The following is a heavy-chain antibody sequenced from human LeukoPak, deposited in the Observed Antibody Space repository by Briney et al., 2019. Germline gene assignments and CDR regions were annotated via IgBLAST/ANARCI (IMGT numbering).Heavy chain of an antibody. D-gene: IGHD4-17*01. CDR3: ARRRLDYMDV. CDR2: MNPNSGNT. CDR1: GYTFTNYD. V-gene: IGHV1-8*01. Sequence: ASVKVSCKASGYTFTNYDINWVRQATGQGLEWMGWMNPNSGNTGYTQKFQGRVTMTRNTSISTAYMELSSLRFDDTAVYYCARRRLDYMDVWGQGTLVTVSS. J-gene: IGHJ4*02.